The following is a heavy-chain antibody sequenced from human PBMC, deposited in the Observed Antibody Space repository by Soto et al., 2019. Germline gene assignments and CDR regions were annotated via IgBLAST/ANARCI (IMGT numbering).Heavy chain of an antibody. J-gene: IGHJ5*02. CDR3: ARDYYYDSSGHIFP. CDR2: INPNSGGT. D-gene: IGHD3-22*01. Sequence: ASLKCSCKASGSTFTGYYMHWVRQAPGQGLEWMGWINPNSGGTNYAQKFQGRVTMTRDTSISTAYMELSRLRSDDTAVYYCARDYYYDSSGHIFPWGQGTMVTVSS. CDR1: GSTFTGYY. V-gene: IGHV1-2*02.